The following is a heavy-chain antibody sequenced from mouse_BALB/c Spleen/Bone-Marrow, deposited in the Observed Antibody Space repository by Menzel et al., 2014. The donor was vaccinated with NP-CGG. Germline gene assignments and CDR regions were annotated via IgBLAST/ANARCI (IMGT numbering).Heavy chain of an antibody. D-gene: IGHD2-14*01. CDR2: INPSSGYT. J-gene: IGHJ3*01. V-gene: IGHV1-4*01. CDR3: ARAAYYRYDEGAWFAY. Sequence: LVESGAELARPGASVKMSCKASGYTFTSYTMRWVKQRPGQGLEWIGYINPSSGYTNYNQKFRDKATLTADKSSSTAYMQLSSLTSEDSAVYYCARAAYYRYDEGAWFAYWGQGTLVTVSA. CDR1: GYTFTSYT.